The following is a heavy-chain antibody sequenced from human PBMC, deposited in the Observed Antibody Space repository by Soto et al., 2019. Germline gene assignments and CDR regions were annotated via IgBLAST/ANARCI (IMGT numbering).Heavy chain of an antibody. CDR2: ISGYNGNR. Sequence: QVQLVQSGAEVKKPGASVKVSCKASGYTFTTYGISWMRQAPGQGLEWMGWISGYNGNRNYAQNLQGRVTVTTDTSTSTAYMELRNLKSDDTAVYYCAGKGEARGGEYDYWGQGTLVIVSS. CDR3: AGKGEARGGEYDY. D-gene: IGHD3-16*01. J-gene: IGHJ4*02. V-gene: IGHV1-18*01. CDR1: GYTFTTYG.